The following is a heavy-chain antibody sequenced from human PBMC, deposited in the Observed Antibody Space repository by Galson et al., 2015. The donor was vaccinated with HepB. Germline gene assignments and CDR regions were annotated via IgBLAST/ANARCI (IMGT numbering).Heavy chain of an antibody. CDR1: GYTFTSYG. CDR2: ISAYNGNT. D-gene: IGHD3-10*01. V-gene: IGHV1-18*04. Sequence: SVKVSCKPSGYTFTSYGISWLRQAPGQGLEWMGWISAYNGNTNYAQKLQGRVTMTTDTSTSTAYMELRSLRSDDTAVYYCATIYPYYYGSGSPIEDYWGQGTLVTVSS. CDR3: ATIYPYYYGSGSPIEDY. J-gene: IGHJ4*02.